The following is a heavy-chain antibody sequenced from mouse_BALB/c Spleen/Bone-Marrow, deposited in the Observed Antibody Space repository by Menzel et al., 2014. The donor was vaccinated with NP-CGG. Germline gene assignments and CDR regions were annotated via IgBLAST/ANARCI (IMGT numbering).Heavy chain of an antibody. V-gene: IGHV5-12-1*01. CDR1: GFAFSGND. CDR2: ISSGGGST. D-gene: IGHD2-2*01. CDR3: ARQRGYAYAMDY. Sequence: EVQGVESGGGLVKPGGSLKLSCAASGFAFSGNDMSWVRQTPEKRLEWVAYISSGGGSTYYPDTVKGQFTISRDNAKNTLYLQMNSLKSEDTAMYYCARQRGYAYAMDYWGQGTSVTVSS. J-gene: IGHJ4*01.